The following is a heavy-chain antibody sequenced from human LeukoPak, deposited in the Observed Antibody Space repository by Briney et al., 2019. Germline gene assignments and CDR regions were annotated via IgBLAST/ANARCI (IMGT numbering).Heavy chain of an antibody. CDR3: ARGGYDV. Sequence: GGSLRLSCAASGFTFSDHYMDWVRQAPGKGLEWISSTTSTGTYIYYADSVKGRFTISRDNAKNSLYLQMNSLRADDTAIYYCARGGYDVWGQGTMVTVSS. D-gene: IGHD2-15*01. J-gene: IGHJ3*01. V-gene: IGHV3-21*01. CDR1: GFTFSDHY. CDR2: TTSTGTYI.